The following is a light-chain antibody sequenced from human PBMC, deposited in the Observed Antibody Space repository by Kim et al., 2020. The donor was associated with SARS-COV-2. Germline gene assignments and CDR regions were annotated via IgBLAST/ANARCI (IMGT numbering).Light chain of an antibody. J-gene: IGLJ2*01. CDR1: SGNIGDNC. Sequence: GNTVTISCTGTSGNIGDNCVKWYQQRPGSAPTIVIYEDSERPSGVPDRFSGSIDTSSSSASLTISGLKTEDEADYYCQSYDISNVIFGGGTKLTVL. CDR3: QSYDISNVI. V-gene: IGLV6-57*02. CDR2: EDS.